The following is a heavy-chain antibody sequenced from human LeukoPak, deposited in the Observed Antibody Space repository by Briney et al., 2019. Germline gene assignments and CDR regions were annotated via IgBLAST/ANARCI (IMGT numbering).Heavy chain of an antibody. J-gene: IGHJ4*02. CDR3: ARTHSSSWDYYFDY. D-gene: IGHD6-13*01. CDR2: IWYDGSNK. Sequence: GGSLRLSCGASGFTFSSYGMHWVRQAPGKGLEWVAVIWYDGSNKYYADSVKGRFTISRDNSKNTLYLQMNSLRAEDTAVYYCARTHSSSWDYYFDYWGQGTLVTVSS. V-gene: IGHV3-30*19. CDR1: GFTFSSYG.